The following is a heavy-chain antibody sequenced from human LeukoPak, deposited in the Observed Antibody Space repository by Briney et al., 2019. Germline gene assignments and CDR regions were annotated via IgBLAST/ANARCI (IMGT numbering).Heavy chain of an antibody. V-gene: IGHV3-23*01. Sequence: GGSLRLSCAASGFTFSTYAMSWVRQAPGKGLEWVSTITGSGGSTYYADSVKGRFTISRDNAKNTLYLQIDSLRAEDRAVYYCAKWARLGLLGATTRGAVDYWGQGTLVTVSS. D-gene: IGHD1-26*01. J-gene: IGHJ4*02. CDR1: GFTFSTYA. CDR2: ITGSGGST. CDR3: AKWARLGLLGATTRGAVDY.